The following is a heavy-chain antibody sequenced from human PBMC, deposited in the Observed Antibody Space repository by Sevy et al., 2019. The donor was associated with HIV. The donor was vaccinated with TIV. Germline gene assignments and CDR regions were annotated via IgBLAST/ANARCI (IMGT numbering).Heavy chain of an antibody. CDR2: MNTNRGNT. V-gene: IGHV1-8*01. D-gene: IGHD3-10*01. CDR3: AREGCGSGSYYNVAGCGVFDP. Sequence: ASVKVSCKASGYTFTSYDINWVRQATGQGLEWMGWMNTNRGNTGNAQKFQGRVTMTRNTPISTAYMELSSLRSEETAVYYCAREGCGSGSYYNVAGCGVFDPWGQGTPVTVSS. CDR1: GYTFTSYD. J-gene: IGHJ5*02.